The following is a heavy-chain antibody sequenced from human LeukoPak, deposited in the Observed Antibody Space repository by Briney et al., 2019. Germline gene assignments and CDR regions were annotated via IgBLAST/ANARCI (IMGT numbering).Heavy chain of an antibody. D-gene: IGHD2-15*01. CDR2: RSAYNGNT. V-gene: IGHV1-18*01. Sequence: ASVKVSCKASGYTGTSYGISWVRQAAGQGLEWRGWRSAYNGNTNYAQKLQGRVTMTTDTSTSTAYMELRSLRSDDTAVYYCARDSLRYCSGGSCRYVPYFDYWGQGTLVTVSS. J-gene: IGHJ4*02. CDR1: GYTGTSYG. CDR3: ARDSLRYCSGGSCRYVPYFDY.